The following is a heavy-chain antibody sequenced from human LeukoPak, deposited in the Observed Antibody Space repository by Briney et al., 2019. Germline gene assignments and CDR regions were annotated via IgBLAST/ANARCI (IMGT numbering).Heavy chain of an antibody. CDR2: IYYSGST. Sequence: SETLSLTCTVSGGSISGYYWSWIRQPPGKGLEWIGYIYYSGSTNYNPSLKSRVTISVDTSKNQFSLQLSSVTASDTAVYYCASHNYAAFDYWGQGTLVTVSS. CDR1: GGSISGYY. CDR3: ASHNYAAFDY. V-gene: IGHV4-59*08. D-gene: IGHD4/OR15-4a*01. J-gene: IGHJ4*02.